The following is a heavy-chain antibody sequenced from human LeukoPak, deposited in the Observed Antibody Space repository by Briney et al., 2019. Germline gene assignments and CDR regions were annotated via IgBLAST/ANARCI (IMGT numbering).Heavy chain of an antibody. CDR2: IKQDGSEK. D-gene: IGHD2-15*01. Sequence: GGSLRLSCAASGFTFSTYWMSWVRQAPGKGLELVANIKQDGSEKYYVDSVKGRFTISRDNSKNTLYLQMNSLRAEDTAVYYCARDVLLYYGMDVWGQGTTVTVSS. CDR1: GFTFSTYW. CDR3: ARDVLLYYGMDV. V-gene: IGHV3-7*01. J-gene: IGHJ6*02.